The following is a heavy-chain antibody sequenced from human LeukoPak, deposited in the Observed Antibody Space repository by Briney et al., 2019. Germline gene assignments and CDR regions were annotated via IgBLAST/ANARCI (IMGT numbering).Heavy chain of an antibody. CDR3: ARDSEEMATIIHDY. Sequence: GGSLRLSCAASGFTFSSYSMNWARQAPGKWLEWVSSISGSSSYIYYADSVKGRFTISRDNAKNSLYLQMNSLRAEDTAVYYCARDSEEMATIIHDYWGQGTLVTVSS. V-gene: IGHV3-21*01. D-gene: IGHD5-24*01. CDR1: GFTFSSYS. J-gene: IGHJ4*02. CDR2: ISGSSSYI.